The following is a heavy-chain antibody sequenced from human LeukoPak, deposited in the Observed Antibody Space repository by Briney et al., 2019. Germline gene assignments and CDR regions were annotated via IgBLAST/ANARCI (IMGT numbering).Heavy chain of an antibody. CDR3: VRGQATAWGLDY. D-gene: IGHD6-13*01. J-gene: IGHJ4*02. CDR1: GFAFGSNW. V-gene: IGHV3-74*01. Sequence: GGSLRLSCAASGFAFGSNWMHWVSQAPGKGLGWVSHISPDARTITYAAFVKGRFTISRDNAKNTLYLQMNSLRAEDTALYYCVRGQATAWGLDYWGQGTLVTVSS. CDR2: ISPDARTI.